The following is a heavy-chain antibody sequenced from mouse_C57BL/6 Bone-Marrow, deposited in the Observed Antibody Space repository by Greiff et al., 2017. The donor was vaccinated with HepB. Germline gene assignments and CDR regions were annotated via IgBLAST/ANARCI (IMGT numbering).Heavy chain of an antibody. CDR1: YTFSRRLH. J-gene: IGHJ1*03. V-gene: IGHV1-87*01. CDR2: GQGLEWNG. CDR3: FEDAAVYYCAQVYCYGGVYGYFDV. Sequence: QVQLQQSGPELARPWASVKISCQAFYTFSRRLHFAIRDTNYWMQWVKQRPGQGLEWNGAIYPGNGDTSYIQKFKDKATLAADKSTSTAYMQHSSLTFEDAAVYYCAQVYCYGGVYGYFDVWGTGTTVTVSA. D-gene: IGHD2-12*01.